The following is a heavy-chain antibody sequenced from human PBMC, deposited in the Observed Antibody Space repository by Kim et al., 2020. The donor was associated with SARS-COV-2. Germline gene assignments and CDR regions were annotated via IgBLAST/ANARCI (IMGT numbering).Heavy chain of an antibody. J-gene: IGHJ6*02. V-gene: IGHV4-4*02. CDR1: GGSISSSNS. CDR2: IYHSGST. D-gene: IGHD2-2*01. Sequence: SETLSLTCAVSGGSISSSNSWSWVRQPPGKGLEWIGEIYHSGSTNYNPSLKSRVTISVDKSKNQFSLKLSSVTAADTAVYYCASSRDHCSSTSCYGGYYYYGMDVWGQGTTVTVSS. CDR3: ASSRDHCSSTSCYGGYYYYGMDV.